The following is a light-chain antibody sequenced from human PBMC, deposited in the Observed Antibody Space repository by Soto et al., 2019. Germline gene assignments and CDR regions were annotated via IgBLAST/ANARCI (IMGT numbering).Light chain of an antibody. Sequence: DIQMTQSPSTLSASVVDGVTITCRASQSIGSWLAWYQQKPGKAPKLLIYKATNLQSGVPSRFSGSGSGTDFSLTISSLQPVDSATYFCQQYNDFQYTFGPGTKLEI. CDR3: QQYNDFQYT. J-gene: IGKJ2*01. CDR2: KAT. V-gene: IGKV1-5*03. CDR1: QSIGSW.